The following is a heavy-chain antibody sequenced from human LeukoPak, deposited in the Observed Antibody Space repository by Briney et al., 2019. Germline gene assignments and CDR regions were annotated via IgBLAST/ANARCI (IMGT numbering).Heavy chain of an antibody. CDR1: GFSLSTTGVG. J-gene: IGHJ5*02. D-gene: IGHD3-10*01. CDR3: AHRRPYYSDSGSYSTSWFDP. V-gene: IGHV2-5*01. CDR2: VYWNDDK. Sequence: ESGPTLVNPPQPLTLTCTFSGFSLSTTGVGVGWIRQPPEKAPEWLALVYWNDDKRYSPSLQSRLTVSKDTSKNQVVLTMTNMGPVDTATYYCAHRRPYYSDSGSYSTSWFDPWGQGILVTVSS.